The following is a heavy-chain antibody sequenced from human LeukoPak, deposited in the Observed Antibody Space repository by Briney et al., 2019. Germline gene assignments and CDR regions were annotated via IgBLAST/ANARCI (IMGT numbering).Heavy chain of an antibody. J-gene: IGHJ4*02. CDR1: GGSISSGGYY. CDR2: IYHSGST. D-gene: IGHD6-13*01. CDR3: ARDRQGYSSSWYFDY. V-gene: IGHV4-30-2*01. Sequence: SETLSLTCTVSGGSISSGGYYRSWIRQPPGKGLEWIGYIYHSGSTYYNPSLKSRVTISVDRSKNQFSLKLSSVTAADTAVYYCARDRQGYSSSWYFDYWGQGTLVTVSS.